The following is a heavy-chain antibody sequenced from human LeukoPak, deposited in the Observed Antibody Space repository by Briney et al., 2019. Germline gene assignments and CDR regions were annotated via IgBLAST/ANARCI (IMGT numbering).Heavy chain of an antibody. Sequence: GASVKVSCKTSGYTFNDYDVHWVRQAPGQGIEWMGWINPNSASTNYAQRLQGRVTFTRDTSLSIAYMELSSLTSEDAAVYFCARGDCGETNTAFDVWGQGILVAVSS. CDR1: GYTFNDYD. J-gene: IGHJ3*01. CDR3: ARGDCGETNTAFDV. V-gene: IGHV1-8*03. D-gene: IGHD4-17*01. CDR2: INPNSAST.